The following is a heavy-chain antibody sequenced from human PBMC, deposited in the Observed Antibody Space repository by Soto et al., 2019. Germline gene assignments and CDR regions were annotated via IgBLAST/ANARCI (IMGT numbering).Heavy chain of an antibody. J-gene: IGHJ1*01. CDR1: GFTFASHA. D-gene: IGHD6-19*01. Sequence: EAQLLESGGDLIQPGGSLTLSCAASGFTFASHAMSWVRQAPGKGLEWVAGISANGGGANYADSVKGRFSLSRDNSTNTMFLQMDSLTDEDTAIYYCASWVIALGGTGYFRHWGQGTLVTVSS. CDR2: ISANGGGA. V-gene: IGHV3-23*01. CDR3: ASWVIALGGTGYFRH.